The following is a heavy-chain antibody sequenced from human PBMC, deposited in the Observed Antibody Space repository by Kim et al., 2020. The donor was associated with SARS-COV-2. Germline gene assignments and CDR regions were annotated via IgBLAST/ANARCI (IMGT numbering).Heavy chain of an antibody. J-gene: IGHJ3*02. CDR2: IIPILGIA. Sequence: SVKVSCKASGGTFSSYAISWVRQAPGQGLEWMGRIIPILGIANYAQKFQGRVTITADKSTSTAYMELSSLRSEDTAVYYCARDRDYYGSGSYYRPDAFDIWGQGTMVTVSS. D-gene: IGHD3-10*01. CDR3: ARDRDYYGSGSYYRPDAFDI. CDR1: GGTFSSYA. V-gene: IGHV1-69*04.